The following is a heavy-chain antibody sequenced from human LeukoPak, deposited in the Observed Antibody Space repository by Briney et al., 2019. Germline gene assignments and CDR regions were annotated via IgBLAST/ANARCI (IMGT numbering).Heavy chain of an antibody. CDR2: TSDRGDYT. Sequence: GGSPRLSCAASGFTFTSYSMSWVRQAPGKGLEWVSGTSDRGDYTYYADSVKGRFTISRDNSKNMLYLQMNSLRAEDTALYFCAKKAQYNGNYPLDYWGQGTLVTVSS. CDR1: GFTFTSYS. J-gene: IGHJ4*02. D-gene: IGHD1-26*01. V-gene: IGHV3-23*01. CDR3: AKKAQYNGNYPLDY.